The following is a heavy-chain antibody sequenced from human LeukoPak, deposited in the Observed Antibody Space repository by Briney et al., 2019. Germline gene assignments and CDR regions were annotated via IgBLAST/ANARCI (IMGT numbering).Heavy chain of an antibody. CDR3: AKVDGVRAAPGRGRVDS. CDR1: GFTFSSYA. D-gene: IGHD6-13*01. CDR2: ISGNGRST. V-gene: IGHV3-23*01. Sequence: GGSLRLSCAASGFTFSSYAMSWVRQAPGKGLEWVSTISGNGRSTYYGDSVKGRFTISRDNSKSTLYLQLNSLRVEDTAVYYCAKVDGVRAAPGRGRVDSWGQGTLVTVSS. J-gene: IGHJ4*02.